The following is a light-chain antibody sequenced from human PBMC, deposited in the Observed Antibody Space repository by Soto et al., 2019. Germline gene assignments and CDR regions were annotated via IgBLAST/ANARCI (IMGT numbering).Light chain of an antibody. J-gene: IGKJ1*01. CDR3: QQYNTYWT. CDR2: KAS. CDR1: QSISTW. Sequence: DIQMTQSPSTLSAFVGDRVTITCRASQSISTWLAWYQQKPGKAPNLLIYKASTLESGVPSRFSGSGSGTEFTLTISSLQADDFATYYCQQYNTYWTFGQGTKVEIK. V-gene: IGKV1-5*03.